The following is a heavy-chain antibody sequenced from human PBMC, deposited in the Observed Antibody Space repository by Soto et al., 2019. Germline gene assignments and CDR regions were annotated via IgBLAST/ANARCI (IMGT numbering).Heavy chain of an antibody. Sequence: GGSLRLSCAASGFTFSSYAMHWVRQAPGKGLEYVSAISSDGSSIYYANSVKGRFTISRDNSKNTLYLQMGSLRAEDMAVYYCARANWHYDYWGQGILVTVSS. V-gene: IGHV3-64*01. CDR2: ISSDGSSI. D-gene: IGHD1-1*01. J-gene: IGHJ4*02. CDR1: GFTFSSYA. CDR3: ARANWHYDY.